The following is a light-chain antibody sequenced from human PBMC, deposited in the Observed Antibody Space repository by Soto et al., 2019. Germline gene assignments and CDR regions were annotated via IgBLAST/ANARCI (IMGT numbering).Light chain of an antibody. CDR1: QRVSNY. V-gene: IGKV3-11*01. Sequence: EVVLTQSPATLSLSPGERATLSCRASQRVSNYLAWYQQKPGQAPRLLMYDASNRATGVPARFSGSGSGTDFTLTISSLEPEDFAVYYCQQRSNWPPEYTFGQGTKLEIK. J-gene: IGKJ2*01. CDR3: QQRSNWPPEYT. CDR2: DAS.